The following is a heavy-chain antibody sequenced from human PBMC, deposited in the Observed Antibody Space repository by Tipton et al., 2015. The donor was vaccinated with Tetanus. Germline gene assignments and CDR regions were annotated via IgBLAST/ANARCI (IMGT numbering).Heavy chain of an antibody. D-gene: IGHD2/OR15-2a*01. Sequence: SLRLSCVASGFTFRSYWMSWVRQAPGKGLEWVANIKEDGSEMYYADSVNGRFTISRDNARNSLSVHMNSLTAEDTAVYYCARLRVYCSTACYSREDYWGQGTLVTVSS. J-gene: IGHJ4*02. CDR2: IKEDGSEM. V-gene: IGHV3-7*01. CDR1: GFTFRSYW. CDR3: ARLRVYCSTACYSREDY.